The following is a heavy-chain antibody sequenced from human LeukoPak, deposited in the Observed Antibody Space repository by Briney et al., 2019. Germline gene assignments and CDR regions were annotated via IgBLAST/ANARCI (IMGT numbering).Heavy chain of an antibody. Sequence: SVKVSCKASGGTFSSYAISWVRQAPGQGLEWMGGIIPIFGTANYAQKFQGRVTITADESTSTAYMELSSLRSEDTAVYYCASHLYRRARGDYYYYMDVWGKGTTVTVSS. V-gene: IGHV1-69*01. CDR2: IIPIFGTA. D-gene: IGHD3-10*01. CDR1: GGTFSSYA. CDR3: ASHLYRRARGDYYYYMDV. J-gene: IGHJ6*03.